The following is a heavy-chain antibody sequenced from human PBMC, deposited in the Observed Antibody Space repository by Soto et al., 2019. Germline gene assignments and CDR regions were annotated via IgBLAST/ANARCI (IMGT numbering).Heavy chain of an antibody. Sequence: ASVKVSFKASGYTFTNYAIHWVRQATGQGLEWMGWMNPNSGNTVYAERFQGRVTMSRNTSISTAFMDLSSLRSEDTAMYYCARDVGYCISTKCLAFDIWGQGTMVTVSS. CDR3: ARDVGYCISTKCLAFDI. D-gene: IGHD2-2*03. V-gene: IGHV1-8*01. CDR1: GYTFTNYA. CDR2: MNPNSGNT. J-gene: IGHJ3*02.